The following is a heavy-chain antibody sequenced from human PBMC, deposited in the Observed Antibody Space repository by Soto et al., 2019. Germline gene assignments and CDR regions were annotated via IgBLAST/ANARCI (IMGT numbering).Heavy chain of an antibody. CDR2: INVGNGNT. CDR1: GYTFTDYA. Sequence: QVQLVQSGAEAKKPGASVKVSCKASGYTFTDYAIHWVRQAPGQGLEWMGWINVGNGNTGYSRKFQGRVTNARDMSASTAYIEVTGLQSEDPAIYYCAREGAHYTPLDPWGQGTLVTVSS. V-gene: IGHV1-3*01. CDR3: AREGAHYTPLDP. J-gene: IGHJ5*02. D-gene: IGHD2-15*01.